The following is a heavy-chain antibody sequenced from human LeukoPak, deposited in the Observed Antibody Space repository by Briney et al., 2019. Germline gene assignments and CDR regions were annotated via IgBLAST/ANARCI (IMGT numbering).Heavy chain of an antibody. J-gene: IGHJ4*02. D-gene: IGHD5-24*01. V-gene: IGHV3-53*05. CDR2: IYSGGST. CDR1: GFTVSSNY. Sequence: GGSLRLSCAASGFTVSSNYMSWVRQAPGKGLEWVSVIYSGGSTYYADSVKGRFTISRDNSKNTLYLQMNSLRAEDTAVYYCARDGYNYLDYFDYWGQGTLVTVSS. CDR3: ARDGYNYLDYFDY.